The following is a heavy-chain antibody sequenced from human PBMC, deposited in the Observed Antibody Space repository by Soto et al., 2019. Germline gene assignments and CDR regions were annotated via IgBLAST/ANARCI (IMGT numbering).Heavy chain of an antibody. CDR2: ISYDGSNK. Sequence: GGSLRLSCAGSGFTFSSYAMHWVRQAPGKGLEWVAVISYDGSNKYYADSVKGRFTISRDNAKSSLYLQMNSLRAEDTAVYYCARVWSYDSSGSSDYWGQGTLVTVSS. V-gene: IGHV3-30-3*01. CDR3: ARVWSYDSSGSSDY. J-gene: IGHJ4*02. CDR1: GFTFSSYA. D-gene: IGHD3-22*01.